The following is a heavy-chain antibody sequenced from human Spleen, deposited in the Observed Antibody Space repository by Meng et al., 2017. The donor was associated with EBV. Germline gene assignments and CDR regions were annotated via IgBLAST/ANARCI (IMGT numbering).Heavy chain of an antibody. CDR2: INHSGST. CDR1: GGSFSGYF. Sequence: QVQLQQWGAGLLKPSETLALTCAVYGGSFSGYFWSWIRQPPGKGLEWIGEINHSGSTSYNPSLKSRVTISKDTSKNQFSLKLSSVTAADTAIYYCAKGKIVARSPWFDPWGQGTLVTVSS. D-gene: IGHD6-6*01. CDR3: AKGKIVARSPWFDP. V-gene: IGHV4-34*01. J-gene: IGHJ5*02.